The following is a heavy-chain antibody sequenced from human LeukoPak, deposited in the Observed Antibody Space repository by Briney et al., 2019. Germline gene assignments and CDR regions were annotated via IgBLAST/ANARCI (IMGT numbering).Heavy chain of an antibody. CDR3: AKSTRRDSEIALAEYFQH. Sequence: PGGFLRLSCAASGFTSSTYWMSWVRQAPGKGLEWVSYISSSGNTIYYADSVKGRFTISRDNAKNSLYLQMNSLRAEDTAVYYCAKSTRRDSEIALAEYFQHWGQGTLVTVSS. J-gene: IGHJ1*01. CDR1: GFTSSTYW. CDR2: ISSSGNTI. D-gene: IGHD1-26*01. V-gene: IGHV3-11*01.